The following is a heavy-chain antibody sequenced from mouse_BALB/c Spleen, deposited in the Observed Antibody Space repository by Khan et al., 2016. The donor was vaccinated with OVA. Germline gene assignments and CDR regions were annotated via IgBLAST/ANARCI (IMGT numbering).Heavy chain of an antibody. CDR2: IWSGGST. CDR3: ARFYDYGGYFDV. Sequence: VQLQQSGPGLVQPSQSLSITCTVSGFSLTYYGVHWVRQPPGKGLEWLGVIWSGGSTDYDADFISRLSINKDNSKSNVFFKMNSLQAEDTAIYYCARFYDYGGYFDVWGAGTTVTVSS. D-gene: IGHD2-4*01. J-gene: IGHJ1*01. CDR1: GFSLTYYG. V-gene: IGHV2-4*02.